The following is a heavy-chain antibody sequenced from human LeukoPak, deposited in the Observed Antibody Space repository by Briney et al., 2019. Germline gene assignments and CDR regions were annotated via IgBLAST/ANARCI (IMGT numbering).Heavy chain of an antibody. V-gene: IGHV5-51*01. CDR1: GYSFTNFW. D-gene: IGHD6-19*01. J-gene: IGHJ4*02. Sequence: GESLKISCKGSGYSFTNFWISWVRQMPGKGLEWMGLIFPDDSDTTYSPSFQGQVTISVDKSISTAYLHWSSLKASDTAMYYCAKLGSYSTGWIDYWGQGTVVTVSS. CDR3: AKLGSYSTGWIDY. CDR2: IFPDDSDT.